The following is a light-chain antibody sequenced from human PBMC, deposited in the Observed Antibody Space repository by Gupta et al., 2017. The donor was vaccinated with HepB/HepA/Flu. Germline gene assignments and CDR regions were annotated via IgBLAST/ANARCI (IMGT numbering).Light chain of an antibody. CDR3: QQYNRGPKWT. J-gene: IGKJ1*01. V-gene: IGKV3-15*01. CDR1: QSVSSN. Sequence: EIVMTQSPATLSVSPGERATLSCRASQSVSSNLAWYQQKPGQAPRLLIDGASTRATGIPARVSGSGSGTEFTLIISSLQSEDFAVYSRQQYNRGPKWTLGQGTKVEIK. CDR2: GAS.